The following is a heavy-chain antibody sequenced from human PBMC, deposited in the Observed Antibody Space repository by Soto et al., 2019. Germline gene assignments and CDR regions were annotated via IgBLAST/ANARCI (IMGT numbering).Heavy chain of an antibody. CDR1: GFTFSSYW. CDR3: AREGGGVVIPYYSYYMDV. D-gene: IGHD3-3*01. Sequence: EVQLVESGGGLVQPGGSLRLSCAASGFTFSSYWMHWVRQAPGKGLVWVSRINSDGSSTSYADSVKGRFTISRDNAKNTLYRKRNSLRAEDTAVYYCAREGGGVVIPYYSYYMDVGGKGTTVTVSS. CDR2: INSDGSST. V-gene: IGHV3-74*01. J-gene: IGHJ6*03.